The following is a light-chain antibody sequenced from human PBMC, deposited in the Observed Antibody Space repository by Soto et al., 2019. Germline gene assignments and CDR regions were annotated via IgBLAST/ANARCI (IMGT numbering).Light chain of an antibody. CDR1: ESMSTY. Sequence: DIQMTQSPSSLSASVRDRVTITCRASESMSTYLNWYQQKPGKAPKLLIYAASSLQSGVPSRFSGSGSGTDFTLTISSLQSEDVATYYCQQTYITPYTFGQGTKLEIK. CDR2: AAS. J-gene: IGKJ2*01. V-gene: IGKV1-39*01. CDR3: QQTYITPYT.